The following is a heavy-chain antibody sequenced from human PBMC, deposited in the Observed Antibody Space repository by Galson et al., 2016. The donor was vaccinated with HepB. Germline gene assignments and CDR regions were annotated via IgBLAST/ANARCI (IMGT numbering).Heavy chain of an antibody. Sequence: SLRLSCAGTGFTFSSFPLHWVRQAPGKGLEWVAVISFDGHEQYYADSVKGRFTISRDDSDRTMYLEMDSLRVEDTAVYYCVRDAPYYYDTSDYKWFDSWGQGTLVTVSS. D-gene: IGHD3-22*01. J-gene: IGHJ5*01. CDR3: VRDAPYYYDTSDYKWFDS. CDR1: GFTFSSFP. V-gene: IGHV3-30*04. CDR2: ISFDGHEQ.